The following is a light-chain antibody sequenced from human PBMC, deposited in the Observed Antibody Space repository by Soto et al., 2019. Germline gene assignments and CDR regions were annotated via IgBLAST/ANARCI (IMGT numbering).Light chain of an antibody. Sequence: DSQMTQSPSSLSASVGDRVTITCRASQTIKRFLNWYQQKPGEAPRLLIYATFTLQTGVPSRFSGSESGTDFTLTISSLKPEDFATYYCQQSFTLPRTFGQGTKVEIK. CDR3: QQSFTLPRT. CDR2: ATF. CDR1: QTIKRF. J-gene: IGKJ1*01. V-gene: IGKV1-39*01.